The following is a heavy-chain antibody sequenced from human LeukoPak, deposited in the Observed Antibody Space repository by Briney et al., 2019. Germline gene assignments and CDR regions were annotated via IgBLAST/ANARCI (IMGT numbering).Heavy chain of an antibody. CDR1: GGTFSSYA. D-gene: IGHD1-26*01. CDR2: IIPIFGTA. V-gene: IGHV1-69*05. CDR3: ARKGLVGATLKSAFDI. Sequence: SVKVSCKASGGTFSSYAISWVRQAPGQGLEWMGGIIPIFGTANYAQKFQGRVTITTDESTSTAYMELSSLRSEDTAVYYCARKGLVGATLKSAFDIWGQGTMVTVSS. J-gene: IGHJ3*02.